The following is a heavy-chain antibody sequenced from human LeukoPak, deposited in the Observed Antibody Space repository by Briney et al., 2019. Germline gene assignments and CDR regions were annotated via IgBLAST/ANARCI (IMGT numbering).Heavy chain of an antibody. CDR3: ARDNWNDLGDWFYP. CDR2: IKQDGSEK. Sequence: PGGSLRLSCAASGFTFSSYWMSWVRQAPGKGLEWVANIKQDGSEKYYVDSVKGRFTIPRDNAKNSLYLQMNSLRAEDTAVYYCARDNWNDLGDWFYPWGQGTLVTVSS. J-gene: IGHJ5*02. D-gene: IGHD1-20*01. CDR1: GFTFSSYW. V-gene: IGHV3-7*01.